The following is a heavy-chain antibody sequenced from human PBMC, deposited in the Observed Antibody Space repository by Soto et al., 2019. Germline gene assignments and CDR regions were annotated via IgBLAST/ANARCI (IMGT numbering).Heavy chain of an antibody. D-gene: IGHD3-3*01. CDR1: GGSISSYY. CDR3: ARAYYDFWSGYYCYFDY. Sequence: SSETLSLTCTVSGGSISSYYWSWIRQPPGKGLEWIGYIYYSGSTNYNPSLKSRVTISVDTSKNQFSLKLSSVTAADTAVYYCARAYYDFWSGYYCYFDYWGQGTLVTVSS. CDR2: IYYSGST. V-gene: IGHV4-59*01. J-gene: IGHJ4*02.